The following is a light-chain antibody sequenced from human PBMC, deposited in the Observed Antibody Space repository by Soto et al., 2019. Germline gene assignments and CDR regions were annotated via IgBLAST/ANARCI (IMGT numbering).Light chain of an antibody. CDR2: VNN. CDR3: QSYDSSLTHVV. CDR1: SSNIGAGYD. Sequence: QSVLTQPPSVSGAPGQRVTISCTGSSSNIGAGYDVHWYQHLPGTAPKLLIYVNNNRPSGVPDRFSGSKSGTSASLAITGLQAEDEADYYCQSYDSSLTHVVFGGGTKLTVL. J-gene: IGLJ2*01. V-gene: IGLV1-40*01.